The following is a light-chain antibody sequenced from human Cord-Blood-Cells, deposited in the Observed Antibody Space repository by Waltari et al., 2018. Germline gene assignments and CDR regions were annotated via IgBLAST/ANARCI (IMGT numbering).Light chain of an antibody. CDR1: RLRSYY. V-gene: IGLV3-19*01. CDR3: NSRDSSGNLVV. CDR2: GKN. Sequence: SSELTQDPAVSVALGQTVRITCQGDRLRSYYASWYQQKPGQAPVLVIYGKNNRPSGIPDRFAGASSGNTASLTSTGAQAEDEADYYCNSRDSSGNLVVFGGGTKLTVL. J-gene: IGLJ2*01.